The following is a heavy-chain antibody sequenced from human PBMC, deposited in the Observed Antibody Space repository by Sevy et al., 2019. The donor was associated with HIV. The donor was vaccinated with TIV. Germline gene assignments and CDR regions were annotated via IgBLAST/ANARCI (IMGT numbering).Heavy chain of an antibody. CDR2: ISSGSSYI. CDR3: ARSTDYYDNSGYDS. V-gene: IGHV3-21*03. D-gene: IGHD3-22*01. Sequence: GGSLRLSCAASGFTVSSYGMSWVRQAPGKGLEWVSSISSGSSYIFYADSMKGRFTVSRDNAKNSLFLQMNSLRDEDTALYYCARSTDYYDNSGYDSWGRGTLVTVSS. J-gene: IGHJ4*02. CDR1: GFTVSSYG.